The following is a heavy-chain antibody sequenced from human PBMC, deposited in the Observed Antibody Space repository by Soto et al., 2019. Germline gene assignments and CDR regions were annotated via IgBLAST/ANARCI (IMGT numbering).Heavy chain of an antibody. Sequence: TLSLTCTVSGGSISSVGYYWSWIRQHPGKGLEWIGYIYYSGSTYYNPSLKSRVTISVDTSKNQFSLKLSSVTAADTAVYYCARNYGSGSYYPDYWGQGTLVTVSS. D-gene: IGHD3-10*01. V-gene: IGHV4-31*03. J-gene: IGHJ4*02. CDR1: GGSISSVGYY. CDR2: IYYSGST. CDR3: ARNYGSGSYYPDY.